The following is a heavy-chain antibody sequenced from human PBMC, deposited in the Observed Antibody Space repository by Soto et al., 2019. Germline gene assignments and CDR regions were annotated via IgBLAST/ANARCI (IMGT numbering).Heavy chain of an antibody. D-gene: IGHD2-15*01. CDR1: GFTFSHAW. CDR2: IKSKADGGTK. Sequence: LRLSCAASGFTFSHAWMSWVRQAPGKGLEWVGRIKSKADGGTKDYGAPVRGRFTISRDDAKDTLYLQMNSLRIEDTAVYYCCVVKRLDQYSTSGYWFDPWGPGTLVTVS. V-gene: IGHV3-15*01. J-gene: IGHJ5*02. CDR3: CVVKRLDQYSTSGYWFDP.